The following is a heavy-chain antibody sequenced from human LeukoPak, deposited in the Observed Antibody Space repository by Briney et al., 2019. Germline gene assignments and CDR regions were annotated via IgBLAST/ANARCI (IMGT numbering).Heavy chain of an antibody. V-gene: IGHV3-53*01. CDR3: ARHYYDAKAFDV. CDR1: GFTVSNNY. Sequence: PGGSLRLSCAASGFTVSNNYMTWVRQAPGKGREWVAVIYIGWGTYYADSVKGRFTVSRHVSKNTLFLQMNSLRPEDTAVYYCARHYYDAKAFDVWGQGTMVTVSS. CDR2: IYIGWGT. D-gene: IGHD3-22*01. J-gene: IGHJ3*01.